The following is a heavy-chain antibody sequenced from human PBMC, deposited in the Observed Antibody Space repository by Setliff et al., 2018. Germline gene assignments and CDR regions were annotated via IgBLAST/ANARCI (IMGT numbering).Heavy chain of an antibody. J-gene: IGHJ2*01. CDR1: GGSFSDYY. CDR2: INHSGST. CDR3: ARAVDSSGYFPYWYFDL. Sequence: SETLSLTCTVYGGSFSDYYWGWVRQPPGKGLEWIGEINHSGSTNSNPSLRSRLTMSVDTSKSQFSLNLTSVTAADTAVYFCARAVDSSGYFPYWYFDLWGRGALVTVSS. V-gene: IGHV4-34*10. D-gene: IGHD3-22*01.